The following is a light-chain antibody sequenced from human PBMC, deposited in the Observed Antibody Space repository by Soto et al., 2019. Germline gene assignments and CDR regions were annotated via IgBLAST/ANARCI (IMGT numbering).Light chain of an antibody. CDR3: QQYNNWLRT. CDR2: GAS. CDR1: QSVSSN. J-gene: IGKJ1*01. V-gene: IGKV3-15*01. Sequence: ETVMTQSPATLSVSPGESATLSCRASQSVSSNLAWYQHIAGQAPRLLIYGASTRATGIPARFSGSGSGTEFTLTISSLQSEDFAIYYCQQYNNWLRTFGQGTKVEIK.